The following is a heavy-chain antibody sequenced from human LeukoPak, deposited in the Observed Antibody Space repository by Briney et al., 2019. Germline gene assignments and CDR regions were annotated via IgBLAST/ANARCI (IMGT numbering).Heavy chain of an antibody. J-gene: IGHJ6*02. D-gene: IGHD4-23*01. CDR1: GFIFSSYT. Sequence: GGSLRLSCAASGFIFSSYTMNWVRQAPGKGLEWVSSISSSSSYIYYADSVKGRFTISRDNAKNSLYLQMNSLRAEDTAVYYCARDAHPVVTPGVYYYGMDVWGQGTTVTVSS. CDR3: ARDAHPVVTPGVYYYGMDV. CDR2: ISSSSSYI. V-gene: IGHV3-21*01.